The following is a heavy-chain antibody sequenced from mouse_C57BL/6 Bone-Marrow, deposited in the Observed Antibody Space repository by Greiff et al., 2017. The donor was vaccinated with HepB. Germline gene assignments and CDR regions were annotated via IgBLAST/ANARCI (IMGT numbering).Heavy chain of an antibody. CDR1: GFSFSDYG. Sequence: EVQLVESGGGLVKPGGSLKLPCAASGFSFSDYGMHWVRQAPEKGLEWVAYISSGSSTIYYADTVKARFTISRDNAKNTLFLQMTNLRSEDTAIYYCARWLDDGPGGFAYWGQGTLVTVSA. CDR3: ARWLDDGPGGFAY. J-gene: IGHJ3*01. V-gene: IGHV5-17*01. D-gene: IGHD2-3*01. CDR2: ISSGSSTI.